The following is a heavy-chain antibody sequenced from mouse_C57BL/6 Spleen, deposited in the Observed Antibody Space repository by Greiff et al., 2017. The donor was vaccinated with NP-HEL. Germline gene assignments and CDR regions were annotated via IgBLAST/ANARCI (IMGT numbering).Heavy chain of an antibody. V-gene: IGHV5-17*01. J-gene: IGHJ4*01. D-gene: IGHD1-1*02. CDR2: ISSGSSTI. CDR1: GFTFSDYG. Sequence: EVHLVESGGGLVKPGGSLKLSCAASGFTFSDYGMHWVRQAPEKGLEWVAYISSGSSTIYYAHTVKGRFTISRDNATNTLFLHMTSLRSEDTAMYYCARGGGYAMDYWGQGTSVTVSS. CDR3: ARGGGYAMDY.